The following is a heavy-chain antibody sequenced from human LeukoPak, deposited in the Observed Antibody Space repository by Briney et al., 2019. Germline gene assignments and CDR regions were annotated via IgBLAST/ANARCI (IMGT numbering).Heavy chain of an antibody. CDR2: ISGYNGHT. D-gene: IGHD5-18*01. V-gene: IGHV1-18*04. CDR3: ARVPNPRNTYGYNDK. Sequence: GASVKVSCTASGYAFSDHGVNWVRQAPGQGLEWMGWISGYNGHTSYAQKFQRRVMVTTDRSTNTAYLELRSLRSDDTAVYYCARVPNPRNTYGYNDKWGQGTLVTVSS. J-gene: IGHJ4*02. CDR1: GYAFSDHG.